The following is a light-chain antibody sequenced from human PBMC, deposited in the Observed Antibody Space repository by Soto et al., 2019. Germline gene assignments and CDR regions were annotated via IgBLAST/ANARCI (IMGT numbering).Light chain of an antibody. V-gene: IGKV3-11*01. CDR3: QQRQYWPPIT. Sequence: SLSVNSYLAWYQQKPGQAPRLLIYDASNRAAGIPARFSGSGSGTDFTLTISSLEPEDFAIYYCQQRQYWPPITFGQGTRLEIK. CDR1: LSVNSY. CDR2: DAS. J-gene: IGKJ5*01.